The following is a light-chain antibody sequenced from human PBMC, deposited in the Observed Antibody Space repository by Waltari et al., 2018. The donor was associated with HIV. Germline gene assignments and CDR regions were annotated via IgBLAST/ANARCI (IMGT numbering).Light chain of an antibody. V-gene: IGLV2-14*01. CDR2: EVS. CDR3: SSYTGTSTLYV. CDR1: HRHLGAYNY. Sequence: QSALTQPASVSGSPGQSITISCTGTHRHLGAYNYVSWYQQHPGKAPKLLIYEVSNRPSGVSNRFSGSKSGTTASLTISGLQAEDEADYYCSSYTGTSTLYVFGPGTKVTVL. J-gene: IGLJ1*01.